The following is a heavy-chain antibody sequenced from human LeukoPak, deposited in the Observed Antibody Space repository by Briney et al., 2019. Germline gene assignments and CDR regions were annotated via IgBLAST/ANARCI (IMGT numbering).Heavy chain of an antibody. V-gene: IGHV4-59*01. CDR1: GGSISSYY. J-gene: IGHJ6*02. CDR2: IDYSGST. D-gene: IGHD1-26*01. Sequence: SETLSLTCTVSGGSISSYYWSWIRQPPGKGLEWIGYIDYSGSTNYNPSLKSRVTISVDTSKNQFSLRLSSVTAADTAVYYCATGVMGATSHYGMDVWGQGTTVTVSS. CDR3: ATGVMGATSHYGMDV.